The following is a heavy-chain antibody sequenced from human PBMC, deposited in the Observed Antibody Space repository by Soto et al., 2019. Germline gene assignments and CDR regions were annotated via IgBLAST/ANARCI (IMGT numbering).Heavy chain of an antibody. Sequence: GESLKISCKGSGYSFTSYWIGWVRQMPGKGLEWKGIIYPGDSDTRYSPYFQGQVTISTDKSISTTNQQWSNLKASDTAMYYCARGTVLWFGELSYGMDVWGQGTTVTVSS. CDR2: IYPGDSDT. V-gene: IGHV5-51*01. CDR3: ARGTVLWFGELSYGMDV. D-gene: IGHD3-10*01. J-gene: IGHJ6*02. CDR1: GYSFTSYW.